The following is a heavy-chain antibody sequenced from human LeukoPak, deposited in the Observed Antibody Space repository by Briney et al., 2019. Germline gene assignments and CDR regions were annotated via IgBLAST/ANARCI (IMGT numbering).Heavy chain of an antibody. V-gene: IGHV3-53*01. CDR2: IYSGGTT. J-gene: IGHJ6*03. CDR3: ARGAYEDREYSSSWYYNLPNDYYYYYYMDV. Sequence: GGSLRLSCAASGFTVSRNYMSWVRQAPGKGLEWVSGIYSGGTTYYADSVKGRFTISRDNSKNTLYLQMNSLRAEDTAVYYCARGAYEDREYSSSWYYNLPNDYYYYYYMDVWGKGTTVTVSS. CDR1: GFTVSRNY. D-gene: IGHD6-13*01.